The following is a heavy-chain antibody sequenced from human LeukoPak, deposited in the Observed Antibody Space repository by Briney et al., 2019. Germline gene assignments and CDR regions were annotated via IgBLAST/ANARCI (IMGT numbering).Heavy chain of an antibody. CDR3: ASWFGEPYFDY. J-gene: IGHJ4*02. CDR2: ITGSGAGT. V-gene: IGHV3-23*01. Sequence: GGSLRLSCAASGFTFSSYAMSWVRQAPGKGLEWVSAITGSGAGTYYADSVKGRFTISRDNSKNTLYLQMNSLRAEDTAVYYCASWFGEPYFDYWGQGTLVTVSS. CDR1: GFTFSSYA. D-gene: IGHD3-10*01.